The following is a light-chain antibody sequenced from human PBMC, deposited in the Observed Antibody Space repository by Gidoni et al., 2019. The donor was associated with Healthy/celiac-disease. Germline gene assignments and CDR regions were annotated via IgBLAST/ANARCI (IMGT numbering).Light chain of an antibody. CDR3: CSYAGSSTVV. CDR2: EGS. V-gene: IGLV2-23*01. J-gene: IGLJ2*01. CDR1: SSDVGSYNL. Sequence: QSALTPPASVSGSPGQAITISCTGTSSDVGSYNLVSWYQQHPGKAPKLMIYEGSKRPSGVSNRFSCSKSGNTASLTISGLQAEDEADYYCCSYAGSSTVVFGGGTKLTVL.